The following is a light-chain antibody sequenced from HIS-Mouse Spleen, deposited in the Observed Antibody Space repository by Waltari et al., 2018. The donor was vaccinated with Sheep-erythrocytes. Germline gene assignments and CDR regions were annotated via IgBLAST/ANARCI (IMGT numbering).Light chain of an antibody. J-gene: IGKJ5*01. CDR2: AAS. CDR3: QQSYSTPWT. Sequence: DIQMTQSPSSLSASVGERVTITCRASQRISSYLNWYQQKPGKAPKLLMYAASSLQSGVPSRFSGSGSGTDFTLTISSLQPEDFATYYCQQSYSTPWTFGQGTRLEIK. V-gene: IGKV1-39*01. CDR1: QRISSY.